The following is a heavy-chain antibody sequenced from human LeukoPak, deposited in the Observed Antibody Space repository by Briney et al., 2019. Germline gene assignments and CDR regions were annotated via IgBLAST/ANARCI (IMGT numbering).Heavy chain of an antibody. Sequence: PSETLSLTCAVYGGSFSGYYWSWIRQPPGKGLEWIGEINRSGSTNYNPSLKSRVTISVDTSKNQFSLKLSSVTAADTAVYYCARVISSSWFNRDWFDPWGQGTLVTVSS. D-gene: IGHD6-13*01. V-gene: IGHV4-34*01. CDR2: INRSGST. J-gene: IGHJ5*02. CDR1: GGSFSGYY. CDR3: ARVISSSWFNRDWFDP.